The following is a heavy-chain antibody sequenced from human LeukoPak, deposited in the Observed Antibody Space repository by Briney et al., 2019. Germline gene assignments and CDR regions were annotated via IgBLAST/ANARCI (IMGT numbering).Heavy chain of an antibody. D-gene: IGHD2-15*01. CDR3: ARKGGLFDY. V-gene: IGHV4-59*01. Sequence: SETLSLTCTVSGGSIMYYYWSWIRQSPGKGLEWIGYIYYNGSTNYNTSLKSRVSISVDTSKNQFSLKVTSVTAADTAVYYCARKGGLFDYWGQGTLVTVSS. CDR2: IYYNGST. J-gene: IGHJ4*02. CDR1: GGSIMYYY.